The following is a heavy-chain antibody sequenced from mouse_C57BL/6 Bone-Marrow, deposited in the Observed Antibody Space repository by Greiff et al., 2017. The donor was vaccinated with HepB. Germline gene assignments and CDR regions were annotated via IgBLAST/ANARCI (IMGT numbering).Heavy chain of an antibody. CDR3: AKRGIYYYGSSPGWFDD. D-gene: IGHD1-1*01. V-gene: IGHV2-4*01. CDR2: IWSGGST. CDR1: GFSLTSYG. J-gene: IGHJ1*03. Sequence: VQLVESGPGLVQPSQSLSITCTVSGFSLTSYGVHWVRQPPGKGLEWLGVIWSGGSTDYNAAFISRLIISKDNTKSQVFFKMNSLKADDTAIYYDAKRGIYYYGSSPGWFDDWGTGTTVTVSS.